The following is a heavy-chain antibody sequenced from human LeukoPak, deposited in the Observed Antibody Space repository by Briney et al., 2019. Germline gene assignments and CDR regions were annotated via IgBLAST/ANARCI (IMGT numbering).Heavy chain of an antibody. J-gene: IGHJ4*02. Sequence: SETLSLTCAVYGGSFSGYSWSWIRQPPGKGLEWIGYIYHSGSTYYNPSLKSRVTISVDRSKNQFSLKLSSVTAADTAVYYCARGGAQLAFGYWGQGTLVTVSS. CDR1: GGSFSGYS. CDR3: ARGGAQLAFGY. D-gene: IGHD2-15*01. V-gene: IGHV4-30-2*01. CDR2: IYHSGST.